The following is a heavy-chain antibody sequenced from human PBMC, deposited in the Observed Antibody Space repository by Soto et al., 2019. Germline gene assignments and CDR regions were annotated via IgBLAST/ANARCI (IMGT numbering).Heavy chain of an antibody. CDR1: GYTFSNYG. Sequence: QVQLVQSGGEVKKPGASVKVSCRASGYTFSNYGITWVRQAPGQGLEWMGWISAYNGNTNYAQKLQGRVTMTTDTSTNTVYMELRSLRSDDTAVYYCAREGLLPYYYYGMDVRGQGTTVTVSS. J-gene: IGHJ6*02. V-gene: IGHV1-18*01. D-gene: IGHD2-15*01. CDR3: AREGLLPYYYYGMDV. CDR2: ISAYNGNT.